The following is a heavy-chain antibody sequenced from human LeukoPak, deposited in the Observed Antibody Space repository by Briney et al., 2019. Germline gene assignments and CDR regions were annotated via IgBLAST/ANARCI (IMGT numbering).Heavy chain of an antibody. V-gene: IGHV3-21*01. D-gene: IGHD6-13*01. Sequence: GGSLRLSCAASGLSLTSYSMNWVRQTPGKGLEWVSSISSGASYIYYADSVKGRFTISKDNAKNSLYLHMNSLRAEDTPVYYRARDPGSSSTDWSFDLWGRGTQVTVSS. CDR2: ISSGASYI. CDR3: ARDPGSSSTDWSFDL. J-gene: IGHJ2*01. CDR1: GLSLTSYS.